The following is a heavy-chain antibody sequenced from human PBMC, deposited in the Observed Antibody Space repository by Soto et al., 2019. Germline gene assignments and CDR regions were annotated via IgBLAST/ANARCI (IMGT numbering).Heavy chain of an antibody. CDR3: ARHGYSYGQAYYYCYMDV. V-gene: IGHV5-51*01. J-gene: IGHJ6*03. D-gene: IGHD5-18*01. Sequence: GESLKISCKGSGYSFTSYWIGWVRQMPGKDLEWMGIIYPGDSDTRYSPSFQGQVTISADKSISTAYLQWSSLKASDTAMYYCARHGYSYGQAYYYCYMDVWGKGTTVTVSS. CDR1: GYSFTSYW. CDR2: IYPGDSDT.